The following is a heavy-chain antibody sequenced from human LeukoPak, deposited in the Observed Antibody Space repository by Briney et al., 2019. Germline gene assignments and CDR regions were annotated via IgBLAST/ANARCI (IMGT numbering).Heavy chain of an antibody. J-gene: IGHJ4*02. CDR2: INPNSGGT. CDR1: GYTFTGYY. D-gene: IGHD3-16*01. V-gene: IGHV1-2*02. CDR3: ARGSRRYYDSPDFDY. Sequence: ASVKVSCKASGYTFTGYYMHWVRQAHGQGLEWMGWINPNSGGTNYAQKFQGRVTMTRDTSISTAYMELSSLRSEDTAVYYCARGSRRYYDSPDFDYWGQGTLVTVSS.